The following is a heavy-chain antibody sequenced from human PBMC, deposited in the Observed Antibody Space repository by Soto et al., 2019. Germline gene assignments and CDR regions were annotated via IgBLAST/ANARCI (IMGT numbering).Heavy chain of an antibody. D-gene: IGHD3-9*01. CDR3: AILNQFAPQRDAFDI. V-gene: IGHV4-59*01. Sequence: SETLSLTCTVSGGSINSYFWTWIRQSPGKGLQWIGYIHYSGSANYNPSLKTRVTMSVDTSKTQFSLSLTSVTAADTAGYYCAILNQFAPQRDAFDIPAQGSTGIVS. J-gene: IGHJ3*02. CDR1: GGSINSYF. CDR2: IHYSGSA.